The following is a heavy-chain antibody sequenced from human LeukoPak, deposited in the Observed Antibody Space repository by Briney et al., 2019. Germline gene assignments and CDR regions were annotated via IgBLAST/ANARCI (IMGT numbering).Heavy chain of an antibody. V-gene: IGHV1-46*01. Sequence: VASVKVSCKASGYTFTSYYMHWVRQAPGQGLEWMGIINPSGGSTSYAQKFQGRVTMTRDTSISTAYMELSRLRSDDAAVYYCARNGYVDTAIRWFDPWGQGTLVTVSS. CDR2: INPSGGST. CDR1: GYTFTSYY. J-gene: IGHJ5*02. D-gene: IGHD5-18*01. CDR3: ARNGYVDTAIRWFDP.